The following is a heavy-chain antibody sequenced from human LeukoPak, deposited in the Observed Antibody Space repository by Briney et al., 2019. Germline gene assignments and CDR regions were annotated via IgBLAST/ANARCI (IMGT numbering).Heavy chain of an antibody. D-gene: IGHD3-22*01. CDR3: ARHVVAVGFDY. V-gene: IGHV3-21*01. CDR1: GFTFSTYS. J-gene: IGHJ4*02. CDR2: ITSSSRYI. Sequence: GGSLRLSCAASGFTFSTYSMTWVRQAPGKGLEWVSSITSSSRYIYYADSVKGRFTISRDNAKNSLYLQMNSLRAEDTAVYYCARHVVAVGFDYWGQGTLVTVSS.